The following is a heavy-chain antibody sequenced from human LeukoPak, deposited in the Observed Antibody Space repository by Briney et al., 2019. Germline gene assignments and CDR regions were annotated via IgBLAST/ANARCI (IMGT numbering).Heavy chain of an antibody. CDR3: ASTRRAAVAGRFDS. CDR2: IYHSGNT. D-gene: IGHD6-19*01. Sequence: SQTLSLTCNVSGASMSSNYWSWIRQPAGKGLEWIGYIYHSGNTNSSPSLESRVTMSVDESKNTFSLRVHLVSAADTAVYYCASTRRAAVAGRFDSWGQGTLVTVSS. CDR1: GASMSSNY. J-gene: IGHJ4*02. V-gene: IGHV4-4*09.